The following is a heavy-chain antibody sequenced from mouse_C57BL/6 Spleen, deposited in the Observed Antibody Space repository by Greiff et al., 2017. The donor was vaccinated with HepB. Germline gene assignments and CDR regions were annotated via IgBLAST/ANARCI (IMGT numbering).Heavy chain of an antibody. CDR1: GFTFSSYG. CDR3: ARHRDDYEGFAY. Sequence: EVKLVDSGGDLVKPGGSLKLSCAASGFTFSSYGMSWVSQTPDKRLEWVATISSGGSYTYYPDSVKGRFTISRDNAKNTLYLQMSSLKSEDTAMYYCARHRDDYEGFAYWGQGTLVTVSA. V-gene: IGHV5-6*01. D-gene: IGHD2-4*01. CDR2: ISSGGSYT. J-gene: IGHJ3*01.